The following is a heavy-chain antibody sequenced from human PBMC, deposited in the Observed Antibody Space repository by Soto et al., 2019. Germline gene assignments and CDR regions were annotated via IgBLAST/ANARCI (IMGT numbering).Heavy chain of an antibody. D-gene: IGHD3-22*01. CDR2: IYHSGST. CDR1: GGSISSGGYS. Sequence: QLQLQESGSGLVKPSQTLSLTCAVSGGSISSGGYSWSWIRQPPGKGLEWIGYIYHSGSTYYNPSLKSRVPLSVDRSKNQFSLKLSSVTAADTAVYYCASTDYNDSSGYSYWGQGTLVTVSS. J-gene: IGHJ4*02. V-gene: IGHV4-30-2*01. CDR3: ASTDYNDSSGYSY.